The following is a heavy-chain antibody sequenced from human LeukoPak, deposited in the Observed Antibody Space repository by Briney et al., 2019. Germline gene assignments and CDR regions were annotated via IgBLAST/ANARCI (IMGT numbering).Heavy chain of an antibody. J-gene: IGHJ6*03. CDR1: GFTFSNYW. Sequence: PGGSLRLSCAASGFTFSNYWMTWVRQPPGKGLEWIGNIYYSGTTYYNPSLKSRVTISVDTSKNQFSLKLRSVTAADTAVFYCARRGISQGYYMDVWGKGTTVTISS. CDR2: IYYSGTT. CDR3: ARRGISQGYYMDV. V-gene: IGHV4-39*01. D-gene: IGHD6-13*01.